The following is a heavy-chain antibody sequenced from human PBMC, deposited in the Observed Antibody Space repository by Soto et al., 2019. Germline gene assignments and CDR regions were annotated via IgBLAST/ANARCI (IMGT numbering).Heavy chain of an antibody. CDR1: GFNLDSYA. CDR3: AGDYVALTADRFQY. D-gene: IGHD2-21*01. J-gene: IGHJ1*01. Sequence: VESGGGVVQPGRSLRLSCAASGFNLDSYAMNWVRQAPGKGHEWVATISYDGKNIYYADFVRGRFTISKDNSNKTLYLRLSSRMHEDTGIYYCAGDYVALTADRFQYWGQGTLVTVSS. V-gene: IGHV3-30*03. CDR2: ISYDGKNI.